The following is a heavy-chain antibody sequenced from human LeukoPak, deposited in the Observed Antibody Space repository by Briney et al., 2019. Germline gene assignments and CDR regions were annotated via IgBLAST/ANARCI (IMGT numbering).Heavy chain of an antibody. CDR2: ISGSGGST. CDR1: GFTFSSYA. CDR3: ARPKGEGGIVAAPDY. J-gene: IGHJ4*02. V-gene: IGHV3-23*01. Sequence: GGSLRLSCAASGFTFSSYAMSWVRQAPGKGLEWVSAISGSGGSTYYADSVKGRFTISRDNAKNSLYLQMNSLRAEDTAVYYCARPKGEGGIVAAPDYWGQGTLVTVSS. D-gene: IGHD2-15*01.